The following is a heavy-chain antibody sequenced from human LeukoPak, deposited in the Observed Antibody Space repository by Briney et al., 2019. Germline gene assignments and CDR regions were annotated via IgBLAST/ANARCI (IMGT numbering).Heavy chain of an antibody. Sequence: GGSLRLSCAASGFTFSGCAMHWARQASGKGLEWVGRIRSKANSYATAYAASVKGRFTISRDDSKNTAYLQMNSLKTEDTAVYYCTRQVGYCSSTSCYPDAFDIWGQGTMVTVSS. J-gene: IGHJ3*02. V-gene: IGHV3-73*01. CDR2: IRSKANSYAT. CDR3: TRQVGYCSSTSCYPDAFDI. CDR1: GFTFSGCA. D-gene: IGHD2-2*01.